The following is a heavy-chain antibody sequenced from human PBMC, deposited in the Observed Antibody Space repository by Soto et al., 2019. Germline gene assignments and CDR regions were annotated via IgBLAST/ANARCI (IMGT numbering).Heavy chain of an antibody. CDR3: ARQGPFRHFDWLSMEAWFDP. Sequence: PSDTLSLTCSISNGPISRYYWSSILQPPGKGLEWIGHIDYSGSTTSYNPSLQSRVTISVDTSKNQFSLKLSSVTAADTAVYYCARQGPFRHFDWLSMEAWFDPWGQGTLVTVS. D-gene: IGHD3-9*01. J-gene: IGHJ5*02. CDR1: NGPISRYY. V-gene: IGHV4-59*08. CDR2: IDYSGST.